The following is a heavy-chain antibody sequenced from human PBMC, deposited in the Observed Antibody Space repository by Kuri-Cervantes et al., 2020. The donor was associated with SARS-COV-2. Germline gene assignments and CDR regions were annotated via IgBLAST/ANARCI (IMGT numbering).Heavy chain of an antibody. Sequence: SCAVSGGSISSGGYSWSWIRQPPGKGLEWIGYIYYSGSTYYNPSLKSRVTISVDTSKNQFSLKLSSVTAADTAVYYCARQMMSSITIFGVVITRNWFDPWGQGTLVTVSS. CDR3: ARQMMSSITIFGVVITRNWFDP. J-gene: IGHJ5*02. V-gene: IGHV4-30-2*03. D-gene: IGHD3-3*01. CDR1: GGSISSGGYS. CDR2: IYYSGST.